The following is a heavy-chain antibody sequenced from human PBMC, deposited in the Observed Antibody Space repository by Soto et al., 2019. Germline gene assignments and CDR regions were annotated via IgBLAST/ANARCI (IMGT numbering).Heavy chain of an antibody. CDR3: ARIADCSTTSCSFPSSFHIRGYYYYYGLDV. Sequence: QVQLVQSGAEVKKPGASVKVSCKASGYTFTSYGISWVRQAPGQGLEWVGWISAYNGNSNYAQKYHGRVTMTTDTSTNTAYMEMSSLRSDDTAVYYCARIADCSTTSCSFPSSFHIRGYYYYYGLDVWGQGTTVTVSS. D-gene: IGHD2-2*01. CDR2: ISAYNGNS. V-gene: IGHV1-18*01. J-gene: IGHJ6*02. CDR1: GYTFTSYG.